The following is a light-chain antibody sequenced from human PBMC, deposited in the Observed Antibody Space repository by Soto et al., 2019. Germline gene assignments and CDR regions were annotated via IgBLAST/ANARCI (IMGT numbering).Light chain of an antibody. CDR3: QQYNNWPPDRT. CDR1: PSVSSN. Sequence: EIVMTQSPATLSVSPGERATLSCRASPSVSSNLAWYQQKPGQAPRLLIYGASTRATGIPARFSGSGSGTEFTLTISSLQSEDFAIYFCQQYNNWPPDRTFGQGTKLEIK. CDR2: GAS. J-gene: IGKJ1*01. V-gene: IGKV3-15*01.